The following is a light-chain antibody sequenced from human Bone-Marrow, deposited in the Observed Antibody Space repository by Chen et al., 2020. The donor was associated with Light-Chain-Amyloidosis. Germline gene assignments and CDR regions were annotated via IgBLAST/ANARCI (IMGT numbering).Light chain of an antibody. CDR2: DDS. CDR3: QVWDRSSDRPV. Sequence: SYVLTQPSSVSVAPGKTATIACGGNNIGSTSVHWYLQTPGQAPRLVVYDDSDRPSGIPERLSGSNSGNTATLTISRVEAGDEADYYCQVWDRSSDRPVFGGGTKLTVL. J-gene: IGLJ3*02. V-gene: IGLV3-21*03. CDR1: NIGSTS.